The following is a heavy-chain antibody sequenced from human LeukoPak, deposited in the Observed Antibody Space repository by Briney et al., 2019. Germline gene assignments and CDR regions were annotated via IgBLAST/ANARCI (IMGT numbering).Heavy chain of an antibody. CDR1: AVSISSYY. CDR2: IHTSGST. J-gene: IGHJ4*02. D-gene: IGHD6-19*01. Sequence: SDTLSLTCTVSAVSISSYYWSSIGHPARKGLEGIGRIHTSGSTNYNPSLKSRVTMSLDTSKNQFSLKLTSVTAADTAVYYCARDPGSSGWGFRYWGQGALVTVSS. V-gene: IGHV4-4*07. CDR3: ARDPGSSGWGFRY.